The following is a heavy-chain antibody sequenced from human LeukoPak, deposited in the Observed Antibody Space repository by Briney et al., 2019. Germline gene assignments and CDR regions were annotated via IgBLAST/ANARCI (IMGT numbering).Heavy chain of an antibody. J-gene: IGHJ4*02. CDR3: AKRYYDFPLDY. Sequence: QPGGSLRLSCAASGFIFSNYEMNWVRQAPGKGLEWVSSISANGGETHYADSVKGRFTISRDNSKNTLYLQINNPRVEDTAVYYCAKRYYDFPLDYWGQGTLVTVSS. D-gene: IGHD3-3*01. V-gene: IGHV3-23*01. CDR2: ISANGGET. CDR1: GFIFSNYE.